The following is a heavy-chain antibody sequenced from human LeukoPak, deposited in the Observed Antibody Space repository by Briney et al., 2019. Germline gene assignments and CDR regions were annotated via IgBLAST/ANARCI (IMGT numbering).Heavy chain of an antibody. J-gene: IGHJ4*02. Sequence: GGSLRLSCAASGFTFSSYSMNWVRQAPGKGLEWVSYISSSSSTIYYADSVKGRFTISRDNAKNSLYLQMNSLRAEDTAVYYCARRADGDYFDYWGQGTLVTVSS. D-gene: IGHD4-17*01. CDR1: GFTFSSYS. CDR2: ISSSSSTI. V-gene: IGHV3-48*01. CDR3: ARRADGDYFDY.